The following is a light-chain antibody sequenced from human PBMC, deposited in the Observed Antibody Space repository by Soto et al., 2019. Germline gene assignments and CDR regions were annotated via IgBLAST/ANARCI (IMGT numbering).Light chain of an antibody. CDR2: GAS. CDR1: QSVGSN. J-gene: IGKJ1*01. CDR3: QQYNNWPWT. Sequence: EIVMTQSPATLSVSPGERATLSCRASQSVGSNLAWYQQKPGQAPRLLIYGASTRATGFPARFSGSGSGTDFTLTISSLQSEDFAVYYCQQYNNWPWTFGQGTKV. V-gene: IGKV3-15*01.